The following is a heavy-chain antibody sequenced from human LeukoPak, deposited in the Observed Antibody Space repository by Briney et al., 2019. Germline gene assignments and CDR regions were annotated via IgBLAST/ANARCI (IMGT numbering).Heavy chain of an antibody. J-gene: IGHJ5*02. CDR2: ISAYNGNT. Sequence: AASVKVSCKASGYTFTSYGISWVRQAPGQGLEWMGWISAYNGNTNYVQKLQGRVTMTTDTSTSTAYMELRSLRSDDTAVYYCARDTYYYDSSGSNWFDPWGQGTLVTVSS. CDR3: ARDTYYYDSSGSNWFDP. D-gene: IGHD3-22*01. V-gene: IGHV1-18*01. CDR1: GYTFTSYG.